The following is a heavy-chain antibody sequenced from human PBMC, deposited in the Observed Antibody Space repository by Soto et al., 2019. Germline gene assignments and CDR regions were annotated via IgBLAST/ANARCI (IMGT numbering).Heavy chain of an antibody. CDR2: ISYDGSHK. D-gene: IGHD4-17*01. Sequence: QVQLVESGGGVVQPGRSLRLSCAASGFTFSSYGMHWVRQAPGKGLEWVAVISYDGSHKYYADSVKGRFTISRDNSKNTLYVQMSSLGAEDTAVYYCAKKQATVSAPSGIDIWGQGTMVTVSS. J-gene: IGHJ3*02. CDR1: GFTFSSYG. V-gene: IGHV3-30*18. CDR3: AKKQATVSAPSGIDI.